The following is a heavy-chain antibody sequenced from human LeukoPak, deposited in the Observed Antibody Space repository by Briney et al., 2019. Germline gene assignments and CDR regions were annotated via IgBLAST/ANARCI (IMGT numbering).Heavy chain of an antibody. CDR3: ASRWGSSCSYKLGY. V-gene: IGHV4-39*01. D-gene: IGHD3-10*01. CDR2: ISYSGST. Sequence: SETLSLTCTVSCVPISSSSYHWGWIRQPPGKGLEWIGSISYSGSTYYNPSLKSQVTISVDTSKNQLSLNLSSVTAADTAVYYCASRWGSSCSYKLGYCGQGTLVTVSS. J-gene: IGHJ4*02. CDR1: CVPISSSSYH.